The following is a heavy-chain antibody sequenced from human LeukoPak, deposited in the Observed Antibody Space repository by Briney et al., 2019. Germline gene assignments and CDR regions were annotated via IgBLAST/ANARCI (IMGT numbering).Heavy chain of an antibody. CDR3: VSSYDILTGFDY. D-gene: IGHD3-9*01. CDR1: GGSISSGGYY. Sequence: PSETLSLTCTVSGGSISSGGYYWSWIRQHPGKGLEWIGYIYYSGSTYYNPSFKSRVTISVDTSKNQFSLKLSSVTAADTAVYYCVSSYDILTGFDYWGRGTLVTVSS. J-gene: IGHJ4*02. V-gene: IGHV4-31*03. CDR2: IYYSGST.